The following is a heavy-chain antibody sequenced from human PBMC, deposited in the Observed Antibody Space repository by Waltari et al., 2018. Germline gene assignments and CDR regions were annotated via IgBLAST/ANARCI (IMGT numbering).Heavy chain of an antibody. V-gene: IGHV4-39*01. CDR3: ARRAAGAGNCDY. J-gene: IGHJ4*02. D-gene: IGHD6-19*01. CDR1: GGSISSSSYY. CDR2: SEYSGST. Sequence: QLQLQESGPGLVKPSETLSLTCTVSGGSISSSSYYWGWIRQPPGKGWEWSVRSEYSGSTYYNPSLMCRVTIAVDTVKNQCDRKLSSVTAADTAVYYWARRAAGAGNCDYWGQGTLVTVSS.